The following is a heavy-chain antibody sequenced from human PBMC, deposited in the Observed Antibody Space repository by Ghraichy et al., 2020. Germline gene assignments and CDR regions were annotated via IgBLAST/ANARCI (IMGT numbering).Heavy chain of an antibody. CDR2: ISGSGGST. CDR3: AKDPSSMIVVVIDY. J-gene: IGHJ4*02. D-gene: IGHD3-22*01. V-gene: IGHV3-23*01. CDR1: GFTFSSYA. Sequence: GESLNISCAASGFTFSSYAMSWVRQAPGKGLEWVSAISGSGGSTYYADSVKGRFTISRDNSKNTLYLQMNSLRAEDTAVYYCAKDPSSMIVVVIDYWGQGTLVTVSS.